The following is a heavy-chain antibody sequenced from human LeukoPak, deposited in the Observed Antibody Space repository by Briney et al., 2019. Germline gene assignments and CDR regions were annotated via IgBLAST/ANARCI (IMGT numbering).Heavy chain of an antibody. J-gene: IGHJ6*02. V-gene: IGHV3-23*01. CDR3: AKGRSGYCSSTSCHSYYEYGMDV. D-gene: IGHD2-2*02. CDR1: GFTFSSYS. Sequence: GGSLRLSCAASGFTFSSYSMSLVRQAPGKGLEWVSAFSGSGGSTYYSDSVKGRFIISRDNSKNALYMQMNNLRAEDTAVYNCAKGRSGYCSSTSCHSYYEYGMDVWGQGTMVTVSS. CDR2: FSGSGGST.